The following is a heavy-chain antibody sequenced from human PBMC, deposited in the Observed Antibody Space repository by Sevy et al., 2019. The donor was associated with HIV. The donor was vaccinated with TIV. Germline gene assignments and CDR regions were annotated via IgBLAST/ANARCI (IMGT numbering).Heavy chain of an antibody. V-gene: IGHV3-53*01. D-gene: IGHD3-22*01. CDR3: ARGATFYSDSSGRVLSVLGAFDI. Sequence: GGSLRLSCAASGFTVSSHYMSWVRQAPGKGLEWVSIIFSGGGTYYADSVQGRFTISRDNSKNMVYLQMNSLRAEDTAVFYCARGATFYSDSSGRVLSVLGAFDIWGRGTMVTVSS. J-gene: IGHJ3*02. CDR2: IFSGGGT. CDR1: GFTVSSHY.